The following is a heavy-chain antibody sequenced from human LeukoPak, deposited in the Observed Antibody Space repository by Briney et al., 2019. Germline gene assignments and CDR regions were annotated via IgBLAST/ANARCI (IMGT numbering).Heavy chain of an antibody. V-gene: IGHV3-23*01. D-gene: IGHD3-3*01. CDR2: ISGSGGST. CDR1: GFTFSSYA. J-gene: IGHJ2*01. Sequence: PGGSLRLSCAASGFTFSSYAMSWVRQAPGKGLEWVSAISGSGGSTYYADSVKGRFTISRDNSKNTLYLQMKSLRAEEKGVRYRGKALQYYGFWSGPDWYFDLWGRGTMVTVSS. CDR3: GKALQYYGFWSGPDWYFDL.